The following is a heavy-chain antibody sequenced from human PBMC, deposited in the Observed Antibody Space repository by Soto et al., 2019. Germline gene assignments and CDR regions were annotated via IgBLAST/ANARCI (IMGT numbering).Heavy chain of an antibody. CDR1: GFTFSIYG. V-gene: IGHV3-30*18. Sequence: RLSCAASGFTFSIYGMHWVRQAPGKGLEWVAAISYDGSDKYYGDSVKGRFTISRDNSKNTLYLQMNSLRPEDAAVYYCTNRRNVKRFLEWSPGMEVRGRGTTVTVSP. D-gene: IGHD3-3*01. J-gene: IGHJ6*01. CDR3: TNRRNVKRFLEWSPGMEV. CDR2: ISYDGSDK.